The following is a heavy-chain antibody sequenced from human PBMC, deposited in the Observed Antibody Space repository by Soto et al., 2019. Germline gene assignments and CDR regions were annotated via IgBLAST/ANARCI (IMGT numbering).Heavy chain of an antibody. Sequence: QITLKESGPTLVKPTQTLTLTCTVSGFSLNTRAVGVGWIRQPPGKALEWLALINWNDDERYTPSLKDRLTITKDTSKNHVVLTMTNIGPVDTATYYCAHRHDLGGFDIWGQGTVVTVSS. V-gene: IGHV2-5*01. J-gene: IGHJ3*02. CDR3: AHRHDLGGFDI. CDR2: INWNDDE. CDR1: GFSLNTRAVG. D-gene: IGHD2-15*01.